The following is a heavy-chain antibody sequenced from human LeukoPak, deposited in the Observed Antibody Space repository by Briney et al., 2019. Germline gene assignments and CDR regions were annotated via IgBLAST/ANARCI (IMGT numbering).Heavy chain of an antibody. Sequence: GGSLRLSCAASGFTFSSYWMHWVRHTPGKGLVWVSRIKGDGSSTSYADSVKGRFTISRDNSKNTLYLQMNSLRAEDTAVYYCAKDSGFTDYWGQGTLVTVSS. D-gene: IGHD3-10*01. CDR1: GFTFSSYW. J-gene: IGHJ4*02. CDR2: IKGDGSST. CDR3: AKDSGFTDY. V-gene: IGHV3-74*01.